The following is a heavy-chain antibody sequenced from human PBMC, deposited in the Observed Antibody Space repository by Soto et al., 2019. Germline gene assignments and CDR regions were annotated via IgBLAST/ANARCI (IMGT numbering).Heavy chain of an antibody. CDR1: GFTFSSYW. CDR2: IKQDGSEK. CDR3: ARMGPRRRQLLMYWFDP. J-gene: IGHJ5*02. V-gene: IGHV3-7*01. D-gene: IGHD2-2*01. Sequence: GGSLRLSCAASGFTFSSYWMSWVRQAPGKGLEWVANIKQDGSEKYYVDSVKGRFTISRDNAKNSLYLQMNSLRAEDTAVYYCARMGPRRRQLLMYWFDPWGQGTLVTVSS.